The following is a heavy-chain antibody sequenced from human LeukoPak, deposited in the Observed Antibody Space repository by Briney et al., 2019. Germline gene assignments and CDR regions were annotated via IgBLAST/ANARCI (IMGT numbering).Heavy chain of an antibody. CDR3: ARSDGYGLVGI. V-gene: IGHV4-39*07. D-gene: IGHD3-10*01. J-gene: IGHJ3*02. Sequence: SETLSLTCSVSGVSISSGSNYWGWVRQPPGTTLEWIGSIYSSGSTYYNPSLKSRVIILIDTAKNHFSLNLSSVTAADTAVYYCARSDGYGLVGIRGQGTMITVSS. CDR1: GVSISSGSNY. CDR2: IYSSGST.